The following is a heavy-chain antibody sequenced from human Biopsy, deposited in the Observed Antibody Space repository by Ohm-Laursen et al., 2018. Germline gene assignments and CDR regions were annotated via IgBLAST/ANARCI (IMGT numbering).Heavy chain of an antibody. CDR3: GNEVYGRDY. J-gene: IGHJ4*02. CDR2: INQSGST. Sequence: GTLSLTCDVFGRTFSDYRWTWIRQPPGKGLEWIGQINQSGSTNYNPSLKSRVTISADASKYEFSLRLTSVTAADTAVYFCGNEVYGRDYWGLGARVTVSS. CDR1: GRTFSDYR. D-gene: IGHD4-17*01. V-gene: IGHV4-34*08.